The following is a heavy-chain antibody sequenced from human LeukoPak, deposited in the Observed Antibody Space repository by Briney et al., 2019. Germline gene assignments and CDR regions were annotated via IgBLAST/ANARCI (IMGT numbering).Heavy chain of an antibody. Sequence: GESLKISCKVSGYWFTSYWIGWVRQMPGKGLEWMGIIYPGDSDTRYSPSFQGQVTISADKSISTAYLQWSSLKASDTAMYYCARGKRCSSTSCYGGWFDPWGQGTLVTVSS. CDR2: IYPGDSDT. CDR1: GYWFTSYW. J-gene: IGHJ5*02. V-gene: IGHV5-51*01. CDR3: ARGKRCSSTSCYGGWFDP. D-gene: IGHD2-2*01.